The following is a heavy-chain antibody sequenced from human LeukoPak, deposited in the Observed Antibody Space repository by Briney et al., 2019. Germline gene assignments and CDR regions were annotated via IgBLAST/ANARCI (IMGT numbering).Heavy chain of an antibody. CDR1: GFTFSSYG. Sequence: GRSLRLSCAASGFTFSSYGMHWVRQAPGKGLEWVAVISYDGSNKYYADSVKGRFTISRDNSKNTLYLQMNSLRAEDTAVYYCARGPANTYYYDSSGYSLDYWGQGTLVTVSS. V-gene: IGHV3-30*03. J-gene: IGHJ4*02. D-gene: IGHD3-22*01. CDR2: ISYDGSNK. CDR3: ARGPANTYYYDSSGYSLDY.